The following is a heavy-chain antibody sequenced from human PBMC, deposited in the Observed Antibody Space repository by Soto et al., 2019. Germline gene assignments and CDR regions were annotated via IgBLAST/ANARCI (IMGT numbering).Heavy chain of an antibody. CDR3: AKHLSYYYDATGYHFDY. D-gene: IGHD3-22*01. V-gene: IGHV3-23*01. CDR2: ISGGGGST. J-gene: IGHJ4*02. CDR1: GFTFSSHA. Sequence: HLGGSLRLSCVASGFTFSSHAMSWVRQAPGKGLQWVSSISGGGGSTYYAESLKGRFTISRDNSQNTLFLQMSSLRAEDTAFYFCAKHLSYYYDATGYHFDYWGQGNLVTVSS.